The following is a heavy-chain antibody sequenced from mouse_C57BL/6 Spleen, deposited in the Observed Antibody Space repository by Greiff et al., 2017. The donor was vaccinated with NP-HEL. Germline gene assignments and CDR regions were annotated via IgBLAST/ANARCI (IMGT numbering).Heavy chain of an antibody. CDR3: TRSGYDYDGGDYFDD. CDR1: GYTFTDYE. V-gene: IGHV1-15*01. D-gene: IGHD2-4*01. J-gene: IGHJ2*01. Sequence: VQLQQSGAELVRPGASVTLSCKASGYTFTDYEMHWVKQTPVHGLEWIGAIDPETGGTAYNQKFKGKAILTADKSSSTAYMELRSLTSEDSAVYYCTRSGYDYDGGDYFDDWGQGTTLTVAS. CDR2: IDPETGGT.